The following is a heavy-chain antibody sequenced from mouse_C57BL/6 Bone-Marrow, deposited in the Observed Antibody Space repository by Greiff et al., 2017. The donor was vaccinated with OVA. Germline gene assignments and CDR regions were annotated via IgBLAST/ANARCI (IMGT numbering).Heavy chain of an antibody. CDR3: ARPYGSSGY. V-gene: IGHV1-81*01. CDR1: GYTFTSYG. J-gene: IGHJ2*01. D-gene: IGHD1-1*01. Sequence: VKVVESGAELARPGASVKLSCKASGYTFTSYGISWVKQRTGQGLEWIGEIYPRSGNTYYNEKFKGKATLTADKSSSTAYMELRSLTSEDSAVYFCARPYGSSGYWGQGTTLTVSS. CDR2: IYPRSGNT.